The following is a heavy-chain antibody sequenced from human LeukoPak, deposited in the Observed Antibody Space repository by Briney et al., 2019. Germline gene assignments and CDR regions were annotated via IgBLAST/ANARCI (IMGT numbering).Heavy chain of an antibody. D-gene: IGHD1-1*01. CDR3: AKATGTLGN. Sequence: GGSLRLSCAVSGFTFNIYAMNWVRQAPGKGLEWVSAISGSGGSTYYADSVKGRFTISRDNSKNTLYLQMNSLRAEDTALYYCAKATGTLGNWGQGILVTVSS. CDR2: ISGSGGST. V-gene: IGHV3-23*01. J-gene: IGHJ4*02. CDR1: GFTFNIYA.